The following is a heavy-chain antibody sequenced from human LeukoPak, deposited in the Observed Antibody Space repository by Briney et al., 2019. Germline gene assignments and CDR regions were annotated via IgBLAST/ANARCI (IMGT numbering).Heavy chain of an antibody. CDR1: GGSISSYY. Sequence: PSETLSLTCTVSGGSISSYYWSWIRQPPGKGLEWIGYMYYSGSTNYNPSLKSRVTISVDTSKNQFSLKLSSVTAADTAVYYCAREKRDYGGNPPYYYYYMDVWGKGTTVTVSS. CDR2: MYYSGST. D-gene: IGHD4-23*01. V-gene: IGHV4-59*01. J-gene: IGHJ6*03. CDR3: AREKRDYGGNPPYYYYYMDV.